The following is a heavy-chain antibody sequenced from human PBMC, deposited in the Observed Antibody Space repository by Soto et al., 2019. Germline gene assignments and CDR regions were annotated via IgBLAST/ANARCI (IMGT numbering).Heavy chain of an antibody. V-gene: IGHV4-30-2*01. D-gene: IGHD3-10*01. Sequence: SETLSLTCAVSGGSISSGGYSWSWIRQPPGKGLEWIGYMYHSGSTYYNPSLKSRVTISIDRSKNQFSLKLSSVTAADTAVYYCARVSRGSGSSNFDYWGQGTLVTVSS. CDR2: MYHSGST. CDR1: GGSISSGGYS. J-gene: IGHJ4*02. CDR3: ARVSRGSGSSNFDY.